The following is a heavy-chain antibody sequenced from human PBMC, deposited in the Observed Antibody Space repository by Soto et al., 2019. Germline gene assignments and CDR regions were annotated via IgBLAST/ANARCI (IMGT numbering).Heavy chain of an antibody. D-gene: IGHD3-3*01. CDR2: IKSKTDGGTT. V-gene: IGHV3-15*01. CDR1: GFTFSNAW. Sequence: GGSLRLSCAASGFTFSNAWMSWVRQAPGKGLEWVGRIKSKTDGGTTDYAAPVKGRFTISRDDSKNTLYLQMNSLITEDTAVYYCTSPCYDFWSGYWVSAADHDAFDIWGQGTMVTVSS. CDR3: TSPCYDFWSGYWVSAADHDAFDI. J-gene: IGHJ3*02.